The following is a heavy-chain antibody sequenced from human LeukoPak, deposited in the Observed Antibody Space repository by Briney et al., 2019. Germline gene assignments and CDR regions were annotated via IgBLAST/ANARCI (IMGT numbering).Heavy chain of an antibody. D-gene: IGHD1-26*01. Sequence: SETLSLTCAVSGYSISSGYYWGWIRQPPGKGPEWIGSIYHGGSTYYNPSLKSRVTISLDSSKNQFSLKLISVTAADTAVYYCARLSGSYYVDIWGQGTMVTVSS. J-gene: IGHJ3*02. CDR3: ARLSGSYYVDI. CDR1: GYSISSGYY. V-gene: IGHV4-38-2*01. CDR2: IYHGGST.